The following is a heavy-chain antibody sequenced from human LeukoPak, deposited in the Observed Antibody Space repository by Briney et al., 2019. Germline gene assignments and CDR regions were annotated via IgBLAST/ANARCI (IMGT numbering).Heavy chain of an antibody. V-gene: IGHV1-2*02. CDR3: ARDLGGAVVGIIPLFDY. Sequence: ASVKVSCKASGYTFTGYYMHWVRQAPGQGPEWMGWINPNSGGTNYAQKLQGRITMTTDTSTSTAYMELRSLRSDDTAVYYCARDLGGAVVGIIPLFDYWGQGTLVTVSS. D-gene: IGHD3-22*01. CDR1: GYTFTGYY. J-gene: IGHJ4*02. CDR2: INPNSGGT.